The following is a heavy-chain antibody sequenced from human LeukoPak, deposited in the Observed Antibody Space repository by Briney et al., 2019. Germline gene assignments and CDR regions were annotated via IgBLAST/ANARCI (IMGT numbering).Heavy chain of an antibody. D-gene: IGHD3-10*01. CDR2: INPDDKST. V-gene: IGHV3-74*01. Sequence: GGSLRLSCAASGFTFSKYWLHWVRQPPGRGPVWLARINPDDKSTSYADSVKGRFTISRDNSKNTLYLQMNSLRAEDTAVYYCARDYWNTMVRGVPGYWGQGTLVTVSS. CDR3: ARDYWNTMVRGVPGY. J-gene: IGHJ4*02. CDR1: GFTFSKYW.